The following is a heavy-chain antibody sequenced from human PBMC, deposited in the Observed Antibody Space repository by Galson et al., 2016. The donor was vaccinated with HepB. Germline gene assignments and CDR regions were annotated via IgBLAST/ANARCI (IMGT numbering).Heavy chain of an antibody. CDR3: ARDGTSGWDY. Sequence: VKVSCKASGYTFTGYYMHWVRQAPGQGLEWMGWIHPISGATNYAQKFQGWVTMTRDTSISTAYMELSRLKSDDTAVYYCARDGTSGWDYWGQGTLVTGSS. D-gene: IGHD6-19*01. CDR1: GYTFTGYY. V-gene: IGHV1-2*04. CDR2: IHPISGAT. J-gene: IGHJ4*02.